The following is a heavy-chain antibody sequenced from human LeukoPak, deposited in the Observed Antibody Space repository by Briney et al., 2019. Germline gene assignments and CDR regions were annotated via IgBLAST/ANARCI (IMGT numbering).Heavy chain of an antibody. V-gene: IGHV3-30-3*01. Sequence: GGSLRLSCAASGFTFSSYTMHWVRQAPGKGLEWVAVIRYDGSNKYYADSVKGRFTMSRDNSENTLYLQMNSLRTKDTAVYYCARDISGSYTFDYWGQGTLVTVSS. CDR2: IRYDGSNK. J-gene: IGHJ4*02. CDR3: ARDISGSYTFDY. D-gene: IGHD3-10*01. CDR1: GFTFSSYT.